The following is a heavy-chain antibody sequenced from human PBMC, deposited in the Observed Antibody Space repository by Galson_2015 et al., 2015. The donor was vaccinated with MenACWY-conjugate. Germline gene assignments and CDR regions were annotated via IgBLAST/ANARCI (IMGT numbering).Heavy chain of an antibody. CDR2: INPNSGGT. J-gene: IGHJ4*02. D-gene: IGHD5-24*01. V-gene: IGHV1-2*06. CDR1: GYTINGHF. CDR3: ARGRYNTGWAFDY. Sequence: SVKVSCKASGYTINGHFLHWVRQAPGQGLEWMGRINPNSGGTNYAEKFQGRVTMTWDTSFSTSYMELSSDDTAIYFCARGRYNTGWAFDYWGQGTLVTVSS.